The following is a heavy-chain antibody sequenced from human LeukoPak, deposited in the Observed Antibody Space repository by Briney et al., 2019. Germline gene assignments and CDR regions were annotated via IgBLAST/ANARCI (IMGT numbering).Heavy chain of an antibody. J-gene: IGHJ4*02. CDR3: SGGVGWLQPS. D-gene: IGHD6-19*01. CDR1: GFIFNTHW. V-gene: IGHV3-7*01. CDR2: IKQDGSET. Sequence: PGGSLRLSCAASGFIFNTHWMNWVRQAPGKGLEWVANIKQDGSETFYLDSVRGRFIISRDNTKNSLYLQMRSLRVEDTAVYFCSGGVGWLQPSWGQGTLVTVSS.